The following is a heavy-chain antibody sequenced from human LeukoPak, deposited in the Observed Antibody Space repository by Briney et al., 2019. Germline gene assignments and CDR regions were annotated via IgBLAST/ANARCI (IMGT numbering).Heavy chain of an antibody. V-gene: IGHV4-4*07. CDR3: ASATTVTKYYYYYMDV. Sequence: SSETLSLTCTVSGGSISSYYWSWIRQPAGKGLDWIGRIYTSGSPNYNPSLKSRVTMSVDTSKNQFSLKLTSVTAADTAVYYCASATTVTKYYYYYMDVWGKGTTVTVSS. J-gene: IGHJ6*03. CDR1: GGSISSYY. D-gene: IGHD4-11*01. CDR2: IYTSGSP.